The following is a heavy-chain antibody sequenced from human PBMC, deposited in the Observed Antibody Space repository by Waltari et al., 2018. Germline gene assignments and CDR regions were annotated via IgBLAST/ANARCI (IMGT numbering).Heavy chain of an antibody. CDR3: ARDSNHWDPRYMDV. Sequence: QVQVVQSGAEVEKPGASVTVSCTPSSSALSWVRQAPGQGLEWMGWISVHSGATNYAQNFRDRVIMTADTSTRTAYLEVRNLRSDDTAVYYCARDSNHWDPRYMDVWGKGTTVTVSS. CDR2: ISVHSGAT. J-gene: IGHJ6*03. D-gene: IGHD1-26*01. CDR1: SSA. V-gene: IGHV1-18*01.